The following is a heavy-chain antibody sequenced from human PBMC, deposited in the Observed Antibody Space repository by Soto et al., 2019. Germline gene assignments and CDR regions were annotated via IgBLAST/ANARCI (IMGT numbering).Heavy chain of an antibody. CDR1: GFTFGDYA. Sequence: GGSLRLSCTASGFTFGDYAMSWFRQAPGKGLEWVGFIRSKAYGGTTEYAASVKGRFTISRDDSKSIAYLKMNSLKTEDTAVYYCTRVDLYQLHYPGGHDAFDIWGQGTMVTVSS. CDR3: TRVDLYQLHYPGGHDAFDI. V-gene: IGHV3-49*03. D-gene: IGHD2-2*01. CDR2: IRSKAYGGTT. J-gene: IGHJ3*02.